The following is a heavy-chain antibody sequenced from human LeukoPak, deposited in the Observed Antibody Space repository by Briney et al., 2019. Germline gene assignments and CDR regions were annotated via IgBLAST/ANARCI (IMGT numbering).Heavy chain of an antibody. CDR2: ISGSGGKT. D-gene: IGHD3-22*01. J-gene: IGHJ4*02. CDR1: GFTFSTYA. CDR3: AKELDSSGYFDY. V-gene: IGHV3-23*01. Sequence: SGGSLRLSCAAYGFTFSTYAMSWVRQAPGKGLEWVSAISGSGGKTYYADPVKGRFTIARDNSKNTLYLQMNSLRAEDTAVYYCAKELDSSGYFDYWGQGTLVTVSA.